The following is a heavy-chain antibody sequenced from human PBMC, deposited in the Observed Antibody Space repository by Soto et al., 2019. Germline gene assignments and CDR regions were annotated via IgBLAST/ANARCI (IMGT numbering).Heavy chain of an antibody. J-gene: IGHJ4*02. D-gene: IGHD2-15*01. CDR3: AKDLGYCSGGSCPLGY. Sequence: QVQLVESGGGVVQPGRSLRLSCEASGFTFSSYGMHWVLQAPGKGLEWVAVIWYDGNNKYYADSVKGRFTISRDNFKNTLFLQMNSLRAEDTAVYYCAKDLGYCSGGSCPLGYWGQGTLVTVSS. V-gene: IGHV3-33*03. CDR2: IWYDGNNK. CDR1: GFTFSSYG.